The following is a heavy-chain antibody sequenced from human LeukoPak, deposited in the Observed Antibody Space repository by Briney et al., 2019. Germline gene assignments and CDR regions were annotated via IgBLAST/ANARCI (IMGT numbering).Heavy chain of an antibody. CDR1: GFTFSIYN. Sequence: PGGSLRLSCAVSGFTFSIYNMNWVRQAPGKGLEWVSFITGSSGTIYYADSVNGRFTISRDNAKNSLFLQMDSLRDEDTAVYYCARSNSADYWGQGTLVTVSS. V-gene: IGHV3-48*02. D-gene: IGHD4-23*01. CDR2: ITGSSGTI. J-gene: IGHJ4*02. CDR3: ARSNSADY.